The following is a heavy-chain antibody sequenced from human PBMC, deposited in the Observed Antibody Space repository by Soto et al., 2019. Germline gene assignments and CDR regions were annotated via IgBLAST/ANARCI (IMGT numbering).Heavy chain of an antibody. CDR2: ISAYNGNT. Sequence: ASVKVSCKASGYTFTSYGISWVRQAPGQGLEWMGWISAYNGNTNYAQKLQGRVTMTTDTSTSTAYMELRSLRSDDTAVYYCARPVSIFGVVTPQYYYYGMDVWGQGTTVTV. D-gene: IGHD3-3*01. CDR1: GYTFTSYG. J-gene: IGHJ6*02. CDR3: ARPVSIFGVVTPQYYYYGMDV. V-gene: IGHV1-18*01.